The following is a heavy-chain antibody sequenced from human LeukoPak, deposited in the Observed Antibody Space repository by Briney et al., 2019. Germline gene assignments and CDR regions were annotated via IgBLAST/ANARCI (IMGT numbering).Heavy chain of an antibody. D-gene: IGHD2-8*01. CDR3: ARQGGIVLVVYAIRDIWFDP. Sequence: SETLSLTCTVSGGSISSSSYYWGWIRQPPGKGLEWIGSIYYSGSTYYNPSLKSRVTISVDTSKNQFSLKLSSVTAADTAVYYCARQGGIVLVVYAIRDIWFDPWGQGTLVTVSS. CDR1: GGSISSSSYY. J-gene: IGHJ5*02. CDR2: IYYSGST. V-gene: IGHV4-39*01.